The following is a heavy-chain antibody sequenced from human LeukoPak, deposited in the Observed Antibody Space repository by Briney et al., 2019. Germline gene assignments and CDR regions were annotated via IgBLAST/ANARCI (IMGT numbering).Heavy chain of an antibody. V-gene: IGHV3-7*01. J-gene: IGHJ4*02. CDR2: IKQDGSEK. CDR1: GFTFSSYW. D-gene: IGHD1-14*01. Sequence: GGSRRLSCAASGFTFSSYWMSWVRQAPGKGLEWVANIKQDGSEKYYVDSVKGRFTISRDNAKNSLYLQMNSLRAEDTAVYYCARGTWLGTPNFDYWGQGTLVTVSS. CDR3: ARGTWLGTPNFDY.